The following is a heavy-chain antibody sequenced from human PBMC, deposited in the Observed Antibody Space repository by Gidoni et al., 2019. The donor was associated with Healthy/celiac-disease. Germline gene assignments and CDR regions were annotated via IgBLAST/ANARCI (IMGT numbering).Heavy chain of an antibody. J-gene: IGHJ6*02. V-gene: IGHV3-23*01. D-gene: IGHD5-12*01. CDR1: GFTFSSYA. CDR2: ISGRGGST. CDR3: AKWLYSGYDWGIAAALYYYYGMDV. Sequence: EVQLLESGGGLVQPGGSLRLSCAASGFTFSSYAMSWVRPASGKGLGWVSAISGRGGSTYYADSVKGRFTISRDNSKNTLYLQMNSLRAEDTAVYYCAKWLYSGYDWGIAAALYYYYGMDVWGQGTTVTVSS.